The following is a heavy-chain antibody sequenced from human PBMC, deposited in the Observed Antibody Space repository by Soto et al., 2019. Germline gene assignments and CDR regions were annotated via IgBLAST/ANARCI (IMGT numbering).Heavy chain of an antibody. J-gene: IGHJ6*02. Sequence: QVQLVQSGAEVKKPGSSVKVSCKASGGTFSSYTISWVRQAPGQGLEWMGRIITILGIANYAQKFQGRVTITADKSTSTAYMELSSLRSEDTAVYYCGSASGIAAGGGMDVWGQGTTVTVSS. CDR1: GGTFSSYT. D-gene: IGHD6-13*01. CDR3: GSASGIAAGGGMDV. CDR2: IITILGIA. V-gene: IGHV1-69*02.